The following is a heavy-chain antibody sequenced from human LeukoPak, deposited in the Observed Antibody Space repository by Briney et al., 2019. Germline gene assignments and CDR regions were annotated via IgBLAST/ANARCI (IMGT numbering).Heavy chain of an antibody. D-gene: IGHD7-27*01. CDR1: GFTFGGFG. CDR3: AKDLNWGYYYYGMDV. V-gene: IGHV3-7*03. CDR2: IKQDGSEK. Sequence: PGGPLSFSCPPSGFTFGGFGLTWVGQPPGRGREGGATIKQDGSEKYYVDSVMGRFTISRDNAKNSLYLQMNSLRAEDTALYYCAKDLNWGYYYYGMDVWGQGTTVTVSS. J-gene: IGHJ6*02.